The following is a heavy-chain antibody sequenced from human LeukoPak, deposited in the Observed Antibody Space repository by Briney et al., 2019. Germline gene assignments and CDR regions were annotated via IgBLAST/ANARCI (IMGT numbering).Heavy chain of an antibody. CDR2: MNPNSGNT. J-gene: IGHJ6*02. CDR1: GYTFTSYD. CDR3: ARGGVNNYDFWSGYYYYYGMDV. Sequence: ASVKVSCKASGYTFTSYDINWVRQATGQGLEWMGWMNPNSGNTGYAQKFQGRVTMTRNTSISTAYMEPSSLRSEDTAVYYCARGGVNNYDFWSGYYYYYGMDVWGQGTTVTVSS. V-gene: IGHV1-8*01. D-gene: IGHD3-3*01.